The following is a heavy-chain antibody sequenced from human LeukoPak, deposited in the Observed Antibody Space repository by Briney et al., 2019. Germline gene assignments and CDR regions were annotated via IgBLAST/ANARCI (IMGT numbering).Heavy chain of an antibody. D-gene: IGHD6-19*01. J-gene: IGHJ4*02. CDR2: ISGSGRNI. CDR3: AKDGGGWYTTGWYYFDY. V-gene: IGHV3-23*01. Sequence: GGSLRLSCAASGFTFSSYEMNWVRQAPGKGLEWVSSISGSGRNIYYTDSVKGRFTVSRDNSRNTLYLQMNSLRVDDTALYYCAKDGGGWYTTGWYYFDYWGQGTLVTVSS. CDR1: GFTFSSYE.